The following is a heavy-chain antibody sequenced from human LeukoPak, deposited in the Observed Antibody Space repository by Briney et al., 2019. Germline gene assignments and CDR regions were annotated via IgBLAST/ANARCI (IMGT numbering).Heavy chain of an antibody. J-gene: IGHJ3*02. Sequence: GGSLRLSCAASGFTFSDYWMHWVRQAPGKGLEWVSVIYSGGTTYYADSVKGRFTISRDNSKKTLYLQMNSLRAEDTAVYYCARETGDDAFDIWGQGTMVTVSS. D-gene: IGHD7-27*01. V-gene: IGHV3-66*01. CDR2: IYSGGTT. CDR1: GFTFSDYW. CDR3: ARETGDDAFDI.